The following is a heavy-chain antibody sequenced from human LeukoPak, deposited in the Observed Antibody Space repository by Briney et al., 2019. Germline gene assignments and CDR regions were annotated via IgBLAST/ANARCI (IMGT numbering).Heavy chain of an antibody. V-gene: IGHV4-34*01. J-gene: IGHJ4*02. CDR2: INHSGST. CDR3: AREKSGYSSSGNDY. Sequence: PSETLSLTCAVYGGSFSGYYWSWIRQPPGKGLEWIGEINHSGSTNYNPPLKSRVTISVDTSKNQFSLKLSSVTAADTAVYYCAREKSGYSSSGNDYWGQGTLVTVSS. CDR1: GGSFSGYY. D-gene: IGHD6-13*01.